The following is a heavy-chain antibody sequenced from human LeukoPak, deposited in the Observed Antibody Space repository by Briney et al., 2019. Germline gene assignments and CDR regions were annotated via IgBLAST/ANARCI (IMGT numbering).Heavy chain of an antibody. CDR2: ISGSGGST. CDR3: AKDDGGSIAVAGQFDY. D-gene: IGHD6-19*01. J-gene: IGHJ4*02. Sequence: GGSLRLSCAASGFTFSSYAMSWVRQAPGKGLEWVSAISGSGGSTYYADSVKGRFTISRDNSKNTLYLQMNSLRAEDTAVYYCAKDDGGSIAVAGQFDYWGQGTLVTVSS. V-gene: IGHV3-23*01. CDR1: GFTFSSYA.